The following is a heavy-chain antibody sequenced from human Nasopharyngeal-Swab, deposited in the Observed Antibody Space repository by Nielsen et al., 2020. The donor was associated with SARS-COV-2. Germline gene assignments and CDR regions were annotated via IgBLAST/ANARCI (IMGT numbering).Heavy chain of an antibody. CDR3: ARAGDYVWGSYRYGRGPHDAFDI. J-gene: IGHJ3*02. Sequence: WIRQPPGKGLEWIGEINHSGSTNYNPSLKSRVTISVDTSKNQFSLKLSSVTAADTAVYYCARAGDYVWGSYRYGRGPHDAFDIWGQGTMVTVSS. CDR2: INHSGST. D-gene: IGHD3-16*02. V-gene: IGHV4-34*01.